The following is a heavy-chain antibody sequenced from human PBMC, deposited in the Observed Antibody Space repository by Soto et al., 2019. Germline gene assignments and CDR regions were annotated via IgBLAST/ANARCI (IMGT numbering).Heavy chain of an antibody. Sequence: QVQLVQSGAEVKKPGASVKVSCKASGYTFTSYDINWVRQATGQGLEWMGWMNPNSGNTGYAQKCQGRFTMTRNTTISTAYMELSCRRSEDTAVYYCARGITIFGVVPGWGQGTLVTVSS. V-gene: IGHV1-8*01. CDR3: ARGITIFGVVPG. J-gene: IGHJ4*02. D-gene: IGHD3-3*01. CDR2: MNPNSGNT. CDR1: GYTFTSYD.